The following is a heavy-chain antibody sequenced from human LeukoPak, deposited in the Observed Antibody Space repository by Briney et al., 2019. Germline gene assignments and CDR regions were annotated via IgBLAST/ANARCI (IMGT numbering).Heavy chain of an antibody. CDR1: GGSISSYY. J-gene: IGHJ5*02. CDR2: IYYSGST. Sequence: SETLSLTCTVSGGSISSYYWSWIRQPPGKGLEWIGYIYYSGSTNYNPSLTSRVTISVDTSKNQFSLKLSSVTAADTAVYYCARGLFGDNWFDPWGQGTLVTVSS. V-gene: IGHV4-59*08. CDR3: ARGLFGDNWFDP. D-gene: IGHD3-10*01.